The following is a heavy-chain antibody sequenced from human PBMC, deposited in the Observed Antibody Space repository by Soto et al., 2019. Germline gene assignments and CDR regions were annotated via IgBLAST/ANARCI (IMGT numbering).Heavy chain of an antibody. CDR3: ARARPSRGIVVVTALVFDY. CDR2: IVVGSGNT. D-gene: IGHD2-21*02. V-gene: IGHV1-58*01. Sequence: SVKVSCKASGFTFTSSAVQWVQQARGQRLEWIGWIVVGSGNTNYAQKFQERVTITRDMSTSTAYMELSSLRSEDTAVYYCARARPSRGIVVVTALVFDYWGQGTLVTVSS. CDR1: GFTFTSSA. J-gene: IGHJ4*02.